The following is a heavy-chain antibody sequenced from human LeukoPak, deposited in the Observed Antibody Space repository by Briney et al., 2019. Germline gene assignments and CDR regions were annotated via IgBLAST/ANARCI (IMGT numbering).Heavy chain of an antibody. Sequence: PSETLSLTCTVSGGSISSYYWSWIRQPAGKGLEWIGRIYTSGNTNYNPSLKSRVTMSVDTSKNQFSLKLSSVTAADTAVYYCARLPRIAILGNYYYYMDVWGKGTTVTVSS. CDR3: ARLPRIAILGNYYYYMDV. V-gene: IGHV4-4*07. CDR1: GGSISSYY. D-gene: IGHD3-3*01. CDR2: IYTSGNT. J-gene: IGHJ6*03.